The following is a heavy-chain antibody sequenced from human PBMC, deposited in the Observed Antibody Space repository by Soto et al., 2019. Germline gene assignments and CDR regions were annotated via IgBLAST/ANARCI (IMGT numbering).Heavy chain of an antibody. Sequence: GGSLRLSCVASGFMFTRSTMNWVRQAPGKGLEWVSSITSASDYIFYADSVKGRFTISRDNAKNSLYLQMNSLRAEDTAVYYCARVGTGSTTPLDIWGQGTMVTVSS. D-gene: IGHD1-26*01. CDR3: ARVGTGSTTPLDI. J-gene: IGHJ3*02. CDR1: GFMFTRST. CDR2: ITSASDYI. V-gene: IGHV3-21*01.